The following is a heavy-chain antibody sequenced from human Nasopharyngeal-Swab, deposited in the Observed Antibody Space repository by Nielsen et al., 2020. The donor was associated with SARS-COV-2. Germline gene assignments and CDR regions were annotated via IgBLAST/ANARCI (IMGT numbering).Heavy chain of an antibody. D-gene: IGHD4-11*01. CDR3: ARANYSNYRFDY. V-gene: IGHV4-34*01. J-gene: IGHJ4*02. CDR2: INHSGST. CDR1: GFTFSSYA. Sequence: GSLRLSCAASGFTFSSYAMSWIRQPPGKGLEWIGEINHSGSTNYNPSLKSRVTISVDTSKNQFSLKLSSVTAADTAVYYCARANYSNYRFDYWGQGTLVTVSS.